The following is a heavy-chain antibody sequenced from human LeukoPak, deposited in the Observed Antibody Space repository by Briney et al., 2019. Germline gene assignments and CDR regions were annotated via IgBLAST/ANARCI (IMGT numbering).Heavy chain of an antibody. CDR3: AKDFRIGYSAHFDY. Sequence: GGSLRLSCAASGFTFSSYSMSWVRQAPGKGLEWVSAISGSGGSTYYADSVKGRFSISRDNSKNTLYLQMDSLRGEDTAVYYCAKDFRIGYSAHFDYWGQGALVTVSS. CDR1: GFTFSSYS. D-gene: IGHD2-21*01. CDR2: ISGSGGST. J-gene: IGHJ4*02. V-gene: IGHV3-23*01.